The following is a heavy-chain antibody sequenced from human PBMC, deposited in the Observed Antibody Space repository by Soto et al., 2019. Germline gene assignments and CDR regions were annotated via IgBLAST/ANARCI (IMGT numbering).Heavy chain of an antibody. Sequence: SVKVSCKASGGTFSNYASSWVRQAPGQGLGGMGRVIPFLGIVNYAQKFQSRGTIAADRSTSTAYMDLNSVRAEDTAVYYCARDYCSTPSCHPPPFYYYMDVWGKGTTVTVS. V-gene: IGHV1-69*04. D-gene: IGHD2-2*01. CDR2: VIPFLGIV. CDR3: ARDYCSTPSCHPPPFYYYMDV. CDR1: GGTFSNYA. J-gene: IGHJ6*03.